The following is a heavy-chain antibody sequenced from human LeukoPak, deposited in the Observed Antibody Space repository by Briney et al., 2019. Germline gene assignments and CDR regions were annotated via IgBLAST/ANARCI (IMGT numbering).Heavy chain of an antibody. CDR1: GGTFSSYA. Sequence: ASVKVSCKASGGTFSSYAISWVRQAPGQRLEWMGWINAGNGNTKYSQKFQGRVTTTRDTSASTAHMELSGLRSEDTAVYYCARESCSSTSCYGADYWGQGTLVTVSS. J-gene: IGHJ4*02. V-gene: IGHV1-3*01. D-gene: IGHD2-2*01. CDR2: INAGNGNT. CDR3: ARESCSSTSCYGADY.